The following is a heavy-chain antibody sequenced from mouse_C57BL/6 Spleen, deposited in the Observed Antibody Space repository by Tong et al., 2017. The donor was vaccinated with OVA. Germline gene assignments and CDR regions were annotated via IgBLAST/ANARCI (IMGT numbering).Heavy chain of an antibody. V-gene: IGHV1-9*01. Sequence: QVQLQESGAELVMPGASVKMSCKASGYTFSSYWIEWVKQRPGHGLEWIGEILPGSGSTNYNEKFKGKATFTADTSSNTAYMQLSSLTSEDSDVYYCARRLYGNYGFAYWGQGTLVTVSA. CDR3: ARRLYGNYGFAY. CDR1: GYTFSSYW. CDR2: ILPGSGST. D-gene: IGHD2-10*02. J-gene: IGHJ3*01.